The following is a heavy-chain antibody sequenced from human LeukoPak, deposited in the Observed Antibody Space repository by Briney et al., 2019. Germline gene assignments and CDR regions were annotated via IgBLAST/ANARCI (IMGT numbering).Heavy chain of an antibody. Sequence: GASVKVSCKASGYTFTGCYMHWVRQAPGQGLEWMGRINPNSGGTNYAQKFQGRVTMTRDTSISTAYMELSRLRSDDTAVYYCARGGVYDYIWGSYRQPDYWGQGTLVTVSS. CDR2: INPNSGGT. CDR3: ARGGVYDYIWGSYRQPDY. D-gene: IGHD3-16*02. J-gene: IGHJ4*02. V-gene: IGHV1-2*06. CDR1: GYTFTGCY.